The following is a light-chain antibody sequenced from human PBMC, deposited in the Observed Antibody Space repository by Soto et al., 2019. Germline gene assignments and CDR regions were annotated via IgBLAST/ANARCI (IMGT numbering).Light chain of an antibody. CDR2: AAS. CDR1: QGISSY. CDR3: QQYYSYPRT. Sequence: IQVTQSPPTLSASTGDRVTITCRASQGISSYLAWYQQKPGKAPKLLIYAASTLQSGVPSRFSGSGSGTDFTLTISCLQSEDFATYYCQQYYSYPRTFGQGTKV. J-gene: IGKJ1*01. V-gene: IGKV1-8*01.